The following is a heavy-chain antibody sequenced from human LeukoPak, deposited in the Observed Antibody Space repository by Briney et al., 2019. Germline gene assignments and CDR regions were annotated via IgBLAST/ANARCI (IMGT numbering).Heavy chain of an antibody. CDR3: AKGDFGDYGSSGY. Sequence: PGRSLRLSCAASGFTFSTYAMHWVRQAPGKGLEWVALISYDGSNKYYADSVKGRFTISRDNSKNTLYLGMNSLRAEDTAVYYCAKGDFGDYGSSGYWGQGTLVTVSS. V-gene: IGHV3-30*04. D-gene: IGHD4-17*01. CDR1: GFTFSTYA. CDR2: ISYDGSNK. J-gene: IGHJ4*02.